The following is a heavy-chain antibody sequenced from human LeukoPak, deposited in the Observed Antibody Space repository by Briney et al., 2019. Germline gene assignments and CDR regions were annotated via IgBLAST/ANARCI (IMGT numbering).Heavy chain of an antibody. CDR3: ARAQGGYDFAAFDI. J-gene: IGHJ3*02. D-gene: IGHD5-12*01. Sequence: ASVKVSCKASGYTFTSYAMHWVRQAPGQRLEWMGWINAGNGNTKYSQKFQGRVTITRDTSASTAYMELSSLRSEDTAVYYCARAQGGYDFAAFDIWGQGTVVIVSS. CDR2: INAGNGNT. V-gene: IGHV1-3*01. CDR1: GYTFTSYA.